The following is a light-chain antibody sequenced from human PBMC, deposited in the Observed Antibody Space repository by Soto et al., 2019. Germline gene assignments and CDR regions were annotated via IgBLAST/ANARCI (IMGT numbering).Light chain of an antibody. V-gene: IGKV3-20*01. CDR3: HQYDYLPRT. CDR1: QSVASNY. CDR2: DAS. Sequence: EIVLTQSPGTLSLSPGERATLSCRASQSVASNYLGWYQQKPGQAPRVLIFDASIRATGIPDRFSASGSGSDFTLTISRLEPDDFAVYYCHQYDYLPRTFGGGTKVDIK. J-gene: IGKJ4*01.